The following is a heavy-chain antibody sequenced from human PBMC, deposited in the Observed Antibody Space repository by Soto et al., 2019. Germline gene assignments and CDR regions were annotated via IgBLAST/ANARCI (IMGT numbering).Heavy chain of an antibody. J-gene: IGHJ3*02. V-gene: IGHV4-4*02. Sequence: QVQLQESGPGLVKPSGTLSLTCAVSGGSVSSSNWWSWVRQSPGKGLEWMGEIYHSGSAHYNPSRKSGATISLEKSKNQFSLRRTSGTAADTAVYYCARVPGVVVSADDAFDIWGPGTRVIVSS. D-gene: IGHD2-21*02. CDR1: GGSVSSSNW. CDR2: IYHSGSA. CDR3: ARVPGVVVSADDAFDI.